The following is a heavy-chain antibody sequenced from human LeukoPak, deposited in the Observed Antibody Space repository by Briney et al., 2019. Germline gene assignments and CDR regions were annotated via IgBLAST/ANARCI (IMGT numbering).Heavy chain of an antibody. CDR3: ARDRGRWPHYAFDI. CDR2: VYSSGST. V-gene: IGHV4-30-4*01. D-gene: IGHD3-10*01. Sequence: NPSETLSLTCTVSGGSIGSGDYYWSWIRQSPEKGLEWIGYVYSSGSTYYNPSLRSRVSMSLDTSKNQFSLKLSSVTAADTAVYYCARDRGRWPHYAFDIWGHGTMVTVSS. CDR1: GGSIGSGDYY. J-gene: IGHJ3*02.